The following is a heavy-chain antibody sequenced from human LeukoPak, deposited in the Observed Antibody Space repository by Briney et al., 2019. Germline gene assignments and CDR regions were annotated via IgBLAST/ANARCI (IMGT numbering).Heavy chain of an antibody. CDR2: IRYDGSNK. J-gene: IGHJ4*02. CDR3: AKDGVVPAKTDFDY. D-gene: IGHD2-2*01. CDR1: GFTFSSYG. Sequence: PGGSLRLSCAASGFTFSSYGMHWVRQAPGKGLEWVAFIRYDGSNKYYADSVKGRFTISRDNSKNTLYLQMNSLRAEDTAVYYYAKDGVVPAKTDFDYWGQGTLVTVSS. V-gene: IGHV3-30*02.